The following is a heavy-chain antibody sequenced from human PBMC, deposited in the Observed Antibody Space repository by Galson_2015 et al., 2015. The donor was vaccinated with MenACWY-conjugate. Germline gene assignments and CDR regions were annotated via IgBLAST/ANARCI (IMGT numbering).Heavy chain of an antibody. CDR3: TRADHRYCSRTNCPFDH. Sequence: SLRLSCAASGFAFGDYLMGWFRQAPGKGLEWVGYIQSKNYGANTQYAASVKDRFTISRDDSRSISYLQMNSLKTEDTDLYYSTRADHRYCSRTNCPFDHWGQGTLVTVSS. CDR1: GFAFGDYL. V-gene: IGHV3-49*03. D-gene: IGHD2-2*01. J-gene: IGHJ4*02. CDR2: IQSKNYGANT.